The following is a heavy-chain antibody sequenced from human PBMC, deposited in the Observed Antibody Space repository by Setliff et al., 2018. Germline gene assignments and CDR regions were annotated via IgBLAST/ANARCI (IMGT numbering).Heavy chain of an antibody. CDR3: ARGSQYYNFWSGYHLDYYYYGMDV. V-gene: IGHV4-34*01. CDR2: INHSGST. J-gene: IGHJ6*02. CDR1: GGSFSGYY. Sequence: SEPLSLPCAVYGGSFSGYYWSWIRQPPGKGLEWIGEINHSGSTNYNPSLKSRVTISVDTSKNQFSLKLSSVTAADTAVYYCARGSQYYNFWSGYHLDYYYYGMDVWGQGTTVTVSS. D-gene: IGHD3-3*01.